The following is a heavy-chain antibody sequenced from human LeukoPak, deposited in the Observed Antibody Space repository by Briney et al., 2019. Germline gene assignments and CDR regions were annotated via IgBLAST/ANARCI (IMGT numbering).Heavy chain of an antibody. D-gene: IGHD6-19*01. CDR2: ISGDGIVT. CDR3: ARDPSASSGWYDY. CDR1: GFTFNTYW. Sequence: GGSLRLSCAASGFTFNTYWMHWVRQAQGKGLVWVSRISGDGIVTNYADSVKGRFTISRDNAKNTLYLQMNSLRAEDTAVYFCARDPSASSGWYDYWGQGSLVTVSS. J-gene: IGHJ4*02. V-gene: IGHV3-74*01.